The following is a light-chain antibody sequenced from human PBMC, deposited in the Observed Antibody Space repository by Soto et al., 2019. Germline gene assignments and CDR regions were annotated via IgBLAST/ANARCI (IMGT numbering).Light chain of an antibody. CDR3: CSYAGRYTYV. Sequence: QSALTQPRSVSGSPGKSVTISCTGASRDVGGYNYVSWYQQHPGKAPKLMIYDVSKRPSGVPDRFSGSKSVNTASLTISGLQTEDEADYYCCSYAGRYTYVFGTGTKVTVL. J-gene: IGLJ1*01. V-gene: IGLV2-11*01. CDR2: DVS. CDR1: SRDVGGYNY.